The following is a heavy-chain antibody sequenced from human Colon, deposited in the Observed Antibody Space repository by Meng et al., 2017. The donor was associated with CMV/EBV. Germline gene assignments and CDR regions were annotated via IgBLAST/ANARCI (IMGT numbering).Heavy chain of an antibody. CDR1: GFSVSRNY. D-gene: IGHD2-21*02. CDR3: ARNRLECGGDCYFADS. J-gene: IGHJ5*02. V-gene: IGHV3-53*01. CDR2: IYDTGTT. Sequence: GGSLRLSCAASGFSVSRNYVSWVRQGPGKGLEWLSVIYDTGTTYYVDSVKGRFTVSRDESKNTVFLQMNNLRAEDTAVYYCARNRLECGGDCYFADSWGQGTLVTVSS.